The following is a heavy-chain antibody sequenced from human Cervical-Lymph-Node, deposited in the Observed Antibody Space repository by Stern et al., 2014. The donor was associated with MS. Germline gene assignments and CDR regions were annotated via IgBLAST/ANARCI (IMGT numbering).Heavy chain of an antibody. CDR1: GYTLRSYE. CDR3: ARDSFSVRLKSDDGFDV. J-gene: IGHJ3*01. Sequence: VQLVESGAEVKLPGASVRVTCKASGYTLRSYEISWVRQAPGQGLEWLGKMHPNTDDPQYAQKFQGRVTMTWDNSINTAYMELRSLGPEDTAVYYCARDSFSVRLKSDDGFDVWGQGTTVIVSS. CDR2: MHPNTDDP. D-gene: IGHD5-24*01. V-gene: IGHV1-8*01.